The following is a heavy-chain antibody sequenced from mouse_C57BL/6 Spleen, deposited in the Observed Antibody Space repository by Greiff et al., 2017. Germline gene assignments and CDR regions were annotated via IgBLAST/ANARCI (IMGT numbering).Heavy chain of an antibody. CDR3: ARNKDTVVSTGDAMDY. CDR2: IWSGGST. J-gene: IGHJ4*01. CDR1: GFSLTSYG. Sequence: VQLQQSGPGLVQPSQSLSITCTVSGFSLTSYGVNWVRQSPGQGLEWLGVIWSGGSTDYNEAFISSLSISKDNSKTQVFFNMTSLQAHDTVIYFCARNKDTVVSTGDAMDYGGQGTSVTVSS. D-gene: IGHD1-1*01. V-gene: IGHV2-2*01.